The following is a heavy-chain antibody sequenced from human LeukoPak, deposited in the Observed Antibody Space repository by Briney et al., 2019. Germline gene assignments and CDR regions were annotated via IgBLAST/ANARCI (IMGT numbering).Heavy chain of an antibody. J-gene: IGHJ3*02. CDR1: GGSISTYY. Sequence: SEXLSLTCTVSGGSISTYYWSWIRQPAGKGLEWIGRIYTSGSTNYNPSLTSGGTMSVDTTKNQYSLKLSSVTAADTAIYFCARDRNYDHAFDIWGQGTMVTVSS. V-gene: IGHV4-4*07. CDR3: ARDRNYDHAFDI. CDR2: IYTSGST. D-gene: IGHD3-22*01.